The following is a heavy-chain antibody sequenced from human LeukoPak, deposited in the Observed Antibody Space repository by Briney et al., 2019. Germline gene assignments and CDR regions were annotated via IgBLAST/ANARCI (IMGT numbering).Heavy chain of an antibody. J-gene: IGHJ4*02. V-gene: IGHV4-39*07. D-gene: IGHD1-26*01. CDR2: IYYSGNT. CDR1: GGSISSSSYY. Sequence: PSETLSLTCTVSGGSISSSSYYWGWIRQPPGMGLEWIGSIYYSGNTYYNPSLKSRVTISVDTSKNQFSLKLGSVTAADTAVYYCARGRSGSYLGDYWGQGTLVTVSS. CDR3: ARGRSGSYLGDY.